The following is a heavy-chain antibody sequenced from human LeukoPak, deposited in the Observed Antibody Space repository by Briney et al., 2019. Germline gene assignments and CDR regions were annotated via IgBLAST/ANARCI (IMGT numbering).Heavy chain of an antibody. Sequence: GGSLRLSCAASGFIFNSYTMSWVRQAPGKGLEWVANIKQDGSEKYYVDSVKGRFTISRDNAKNSLYLQMNSLRAEDTAVYYCAKDRPNYDFDYWGQGTLVTVSS. CDR1: GFIFNSYT. CDR2: IKQDGSEK. V-gene: IGHV3-7*01. D-gene: IGHD3-3*01. CDR3: AKDRPNYDFDY. J-gene: IGHJ4*02.